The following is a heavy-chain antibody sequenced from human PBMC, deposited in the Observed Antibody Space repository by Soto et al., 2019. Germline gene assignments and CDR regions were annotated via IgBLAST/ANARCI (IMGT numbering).Heavy chain of an antibody. V-gene: IGHV1-18*01. Sequence: SVKVSCKASGDVFRSYGINWVRQAPGQRLEWMGWISTHNGNTIYAQKFQGRVIMTMDTSTTTVYMELRSLRPDDTAVYLCAREGILGLFDAYDLWGQGTMVTVSS. D-gene: IGHD3-3*01. CDR2: ISTHNGNT. CDR3: AREGILGLFDAYDL. J-gene: IGHJ3*01. CDR1: GDVFRSYG.